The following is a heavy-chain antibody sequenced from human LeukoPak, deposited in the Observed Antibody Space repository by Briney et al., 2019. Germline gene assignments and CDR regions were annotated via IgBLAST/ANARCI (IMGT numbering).Heavy chain of an antibody. D-gene: IGHD6-13*01. CDR2: INPSGGST. CDR1: GYTFTSYY. J-gene: IGHJ6*03. V-gene: IGHV1-46*01. Sequence: ASVKVSCKASGYTFTSYYMHWVRQAPGQGLEWMGIINPSGGSTSYAQKFQGRVTMTRDMSTSTVYMELSSLRSEDTAVYYCARSIAAAVYMDVRGKGTTVTVSS. CDR3: ARSIAAAVYMDV.